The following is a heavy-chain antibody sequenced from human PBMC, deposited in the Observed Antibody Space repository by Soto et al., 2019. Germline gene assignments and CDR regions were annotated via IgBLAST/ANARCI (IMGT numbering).Heavy chain of an antibody. CDR1: GFTFSSYG. CDR2: IWYDGSNQ. D-gene: IGHD3-22*01. V-gene: IGHV3-33*01. CDR3: ARERAITMIVVVPDAFDI. Sequence: PGGSLRLSCAASGFTFSSYGIHWVRQAPGKGLERVEVIWYDGSNQYYADSVKGRFTISRDNSKNTLYLQMNSLRAEDTAVYYCARERAITMIVVVPDAFDIWGQGTMVTVSS. J-gene: IGHJ3*02.